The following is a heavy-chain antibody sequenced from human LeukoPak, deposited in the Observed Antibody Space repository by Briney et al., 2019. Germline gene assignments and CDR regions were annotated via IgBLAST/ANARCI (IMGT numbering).Heavy chain of an antibody. CDR3: ARGQSLNDY. CDR1: GYTFTEYY. V-gene: IGHV1-2*02. CDR2: INPNSGGA. Sequence: ASVKVSCKASGYTFTEYYMHWVRQAPGQGLEWMGWINPNSGGANYAENFQGRVTMTRDTSISTAYMELSSLRYDGTALYYCARGQSLNDYWGQGTLVTVSS. J-gene: IGHJ4*02.